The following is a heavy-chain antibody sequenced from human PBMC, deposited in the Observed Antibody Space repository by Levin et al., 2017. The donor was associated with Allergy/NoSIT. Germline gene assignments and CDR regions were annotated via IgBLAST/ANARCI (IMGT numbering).Heavy chain of an antibody. Sequence: GGSLRLSCAASGFTFSSYSMNWVRQAPGKGLEWVSSISSSSSYIYYADSVKGRFTISRDNAKNSLYLQMNSLRAEDTAVYYCARRHSSWYWENYFDYWGQGTLVTVAS. J-gene: IGHJ4*02. D-gene: IGHD6-13*01. CDR3: ARRHSSWYWENYFDY. CDR1: GFTFSSYS. V-gene: IGHV3-21*01. CDR2: ISSSSSYI.